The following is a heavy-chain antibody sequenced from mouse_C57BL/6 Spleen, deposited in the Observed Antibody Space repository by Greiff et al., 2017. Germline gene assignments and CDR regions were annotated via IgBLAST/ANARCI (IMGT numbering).Heavy chain of an antibody. J-gene: IGHJ2*01. Sequence: QVQLQQPGAELVRPGSSVKLSCKASGYTFTSYWMDWVKQRPGQGLEWIGNIYPSDSETHYNQKFKDKATLTVDKSSSTAYMRLSSLTSEDSAVYCCARDYGSSPFDYWGQGTTLTVSS. CDR1: GYTFTSYW. D-gene: IGHD1-1*01. CDR2: IYPSDSET. V-gene: IGHV1-61*01. CDR3: ARDYGSSPFDY.